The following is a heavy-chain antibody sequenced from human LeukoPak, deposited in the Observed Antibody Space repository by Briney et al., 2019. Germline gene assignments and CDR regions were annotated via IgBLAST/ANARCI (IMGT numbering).Heavy chain of an antibody. J-gene: IGHJ6*03. CDR2: IYYSGST. D-gene: IGHD6-13*01. CDR3: ARAIAAAGTWWSGSHYYYYMDV. V-gene: IGHV4-39*07. Sequence: SETLSLTCTVSGGSISSSSYYWGWIRQPPGKGLEWIGSIYYSGSTYYNPSLKSRVTISVDTSKNQFSLKLSSVTAADTAVYYCARAIAAAGTWWSGSHYYYYMDVWGKGTTVTVSS. CDR1: GGSISSSSYY.